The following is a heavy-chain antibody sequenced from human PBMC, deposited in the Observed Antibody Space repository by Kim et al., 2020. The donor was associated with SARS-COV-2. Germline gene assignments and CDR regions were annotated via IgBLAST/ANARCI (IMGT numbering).Heavy chain of an antibody. V-gene: IGHV3-23*01. Sequence: YADSVKGRFTISRDKSKNTLYLKMNSRRAEDTAVYYCAKEKRDYAQPFDYWGQGTLVTVSS. J-gene: IGHJ4*02. CDR3: AKEKRDYAQPFDY. D-gene: IGHD4-17*01.